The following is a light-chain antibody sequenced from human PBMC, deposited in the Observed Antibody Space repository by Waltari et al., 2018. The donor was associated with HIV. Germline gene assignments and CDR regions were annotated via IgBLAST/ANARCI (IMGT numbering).Light chain of an antibody. CDR2: DVS. CDR1: SSDVGRYNY. J-gene: IGLJ2*01. V-gene: IGLV2-14*03. CDR3: SSYTSSSALYVV. Sequence: QSALTQPASVSGSPGQSITLSCTGTSSDVGRYNYVSWYQQHPGKAPKLMIYDVSNRPSGVSNRFSGSKSGNTASLTISGLQAEDEADYYCSSYTSSSALYVVFGGGTKLTVL.